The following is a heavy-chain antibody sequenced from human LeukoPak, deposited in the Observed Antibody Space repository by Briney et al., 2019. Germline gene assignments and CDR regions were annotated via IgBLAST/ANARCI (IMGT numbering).Heavy chain of an antibody. V-gene: IGHV4-59*08. CDR3: ARHINAGLAFYYYYGMDV. J-gene: IGHJ6*02. CDR1: GGSFSGYY. Sequence: PSETLSLTCAVYGGSFSGYYWSWIRQPPGKGLEWIGYIYYGGSTNYNPSLKSRVTISVDTSKNQFSLKLSSVTAADTAVYYCARHINAGLAFYYYYGMDVWGQGTTVTVSS. CDR2: IYYGGST. D-gene: IGHD3-10*01.